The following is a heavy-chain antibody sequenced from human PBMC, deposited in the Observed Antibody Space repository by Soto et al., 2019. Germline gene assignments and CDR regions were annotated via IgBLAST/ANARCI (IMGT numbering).Heavy chain of an antibody. Sequence: SETLSLTCAVYGGSFSGYYWSWIRQPPGKGLEWIGEINHSGSTNYNPSLKSRVTISVDTSKNQFSLKLSSVTAADTAVYYCARGLLVIAATWGQGTLVTSPQ. J-gene: IGHJ5*02. D-gene: IGHD6-25*01. CDR2: INHSGST. V-gene: IGHV4-34*01. CDR3: ARGLLVIAAT. CDR1: GGSFSGYY.